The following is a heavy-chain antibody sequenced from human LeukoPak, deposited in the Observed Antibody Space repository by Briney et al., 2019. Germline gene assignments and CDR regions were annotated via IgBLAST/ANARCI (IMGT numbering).Heavy chain of an antibody. D-gene: IGHD6-19*01. Sequence: GGSLRLSCAASGFTFDDYAMHWVRQAPGKGLEWVSGISWNSGSIGYADSVKGRFTISRDNAKNSLYLQMNSLRAEDMALYYCAKGSTKQWLVNSFDYWGQGTLVTVSS. CDR1: GFTFDDYA. J-gene: IGHJ4*02. CDR3: AKGSTKQWLVNSFDY. CDR2: ISWNSGSI. V-gene: IGHV3-9*03.